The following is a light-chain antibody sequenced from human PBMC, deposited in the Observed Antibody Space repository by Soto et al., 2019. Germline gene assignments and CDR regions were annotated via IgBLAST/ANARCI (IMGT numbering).Light chain of an antibody. V-gene: IGKV1-39*01. J-gene: IGKJ4*01. Sequence: DIQMTQSPSSLSASVGDRVTITCRASQSISSYLNWYQQKPGKAPKLLIYAASSLQSGVPSRFSGSGSGTDFTITISSLQPEDCATYYCQQRYSTPLTFGGGTKVEI. CDR3: QQRYSTPLT. CDR1: QSISSY. CDR2: AAS.